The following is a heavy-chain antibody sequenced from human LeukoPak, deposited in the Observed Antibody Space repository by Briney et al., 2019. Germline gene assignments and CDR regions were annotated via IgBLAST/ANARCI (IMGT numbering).Heavy chain of an antibody. J-gene: IGHJ4*02. CDR1: GFTFSSYA. CDR3: AKDRVATTRSQYYFDY. Sequence: GGSLRLSCAASGFTFSSYAMSWVRQAPGKGLEWVSGISGSGGTTYYADSVTGRFTISRGNSKNTLYLQMNSLRAEDTAVYYCAKDRVATTRSQYYFDYWGQGTLVTVSS. D-gene: IGHD1-7*01. CDR2: ISGSGGTT. V-gene: IGHV3-23*01.